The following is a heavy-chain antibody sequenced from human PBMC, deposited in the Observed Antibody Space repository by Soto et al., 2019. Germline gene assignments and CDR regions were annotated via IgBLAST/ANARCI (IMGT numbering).Heavy chain of an antibody. Sequence: EVQLLESGGGLEQPGGSLRLSCAASGFTFSSYAMSWLRQAPGKGLEWVSSISGSDGSTHYADSVKGRFTISRDNSKNTLYLQMNSLRAEDTAVYYCAKGMISMVRVDYWGQGALVTVSS. CDR2: ISGSDGST. CDR3: AKGMISMVRVDY. V-gene: IGHV3-23*01. CDR1: GFTFSSYA. J-gene: IGHJ4*02. D-gene: IGHD3-10*01.